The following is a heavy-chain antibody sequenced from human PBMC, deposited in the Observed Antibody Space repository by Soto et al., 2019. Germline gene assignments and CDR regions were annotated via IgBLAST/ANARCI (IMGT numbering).Heavy chain of an antibody. CDR1: GFVFSSYS. Sequence: PGGSLRLSCAASGFVFSSYSMHWVRQVQGKGLEWVSVIGDNGHFTNYAGSVRGRFTNSRDNSRNTLYLQMSNLRAEDTAIYFCASGLLVGPTTFVFNYWGQGALVTVSS. V-gene: IGHV3-23*01. J-gene: IGHJ4*02. D-gene: IGHD1-26*01. CDR3: ASGLLVGPTTFVFNY. CDR2: IGDNGHFT.